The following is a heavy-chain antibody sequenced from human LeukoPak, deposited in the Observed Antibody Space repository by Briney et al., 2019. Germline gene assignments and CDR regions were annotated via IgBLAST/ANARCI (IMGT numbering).Heavy chain of an antibody. CDR3: AKGGTFLEWLLYFDY. Sequence: PSGSLRLSCAASGFTFSSDAMSWVRQAPGEGLELDSAISGSGGSTYYADSVKGRFTISTVDSKNKLYLQMSCLTAEDKAVYYFAKGGTFLEWLLYFDYWGQGTLVTVSS. V-gene: IGHV3-23*01. J-gene: IGHJ4*02. CDR1: GFTFSSDA. D-gene: IGHD3-3*02. CDR2: ISGSGGST.